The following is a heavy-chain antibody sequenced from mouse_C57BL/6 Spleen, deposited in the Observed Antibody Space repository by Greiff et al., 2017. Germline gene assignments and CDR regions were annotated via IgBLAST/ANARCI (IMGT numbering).Heavy chain of an antibody. J-gene: IGHJ1*03. Sequence: QVQLQQPGAELVKPGASVKMSCKASGYTFTSYWINWVKQKPGQGLEWIGGIYPGSGRTNYNEKFKSKAPLTVDKSSSAAYMQLSILATDDSAVYYFARAYYYGSRSGYFDVWGTGTTVTVSS. D-gene: IGHD1-1*01. V-gene: IGHV1-55*01. CDR1: GYTFTSYW. CDR3: ARAYYYGSRSGYFDV. CDR2: IYPGSGRT.